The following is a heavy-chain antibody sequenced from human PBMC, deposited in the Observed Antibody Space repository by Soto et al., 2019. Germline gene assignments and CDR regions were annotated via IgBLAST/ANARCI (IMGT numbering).Heavy chain of an antibody. CDR2: IRSDGSNI. V-gene: IGHV3-33*01. Sequence: GWSLRLSCASSVFSFSTSGMHWVRQAPGKGLEWVAIIRSDGSNIYYADSVKGRFTISRDNSKNTLYLQMSSLRAEDTALYYCERRTRQDFDNAYYGLDVWGKGTMVTVSS. CDR3: ERRTRQDFDNAYYGLDV. J-gene: IGHJ6*04. D-gene: IGHD3-16*01. CDR1: VFSFSTSG.